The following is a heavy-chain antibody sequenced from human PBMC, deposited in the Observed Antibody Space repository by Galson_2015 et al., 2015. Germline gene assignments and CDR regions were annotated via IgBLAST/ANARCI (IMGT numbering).Heavy chain of an antibody. CDR3: ARDSRVLVSEGYYGMDV. J-gene: IGHJ6*02. D-gene: IGHD3-9*01. CDR1: GGSISSYY. CDR2: IYYSGST. V-gene: IGHV4-59*01. Sequence: TLSLTCTVSGGSISSYYWSWIRQPPGKGLEWIGYIYYSGSTNYNPSLKSRVTISVDTSKNQFSLKLSSVTAADTAVYYCARDSRVLVSEGYYGMDVWGQGTTVTVSS.